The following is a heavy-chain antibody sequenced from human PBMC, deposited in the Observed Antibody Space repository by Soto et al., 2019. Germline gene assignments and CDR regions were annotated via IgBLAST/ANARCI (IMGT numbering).Heavy chain of an antibody. CDR3: ATGIVVVPAAIVAFDI. Sequence: QVQLVQSGAEVKKPGSSVKVSCKASGGTFSSYTISWVRQAPGQGLEWMGRIIPVLGIANYAQKFQGRVTITADKSTSTASMELSSLRSEDTAVYYCATGIVVVPAAIVAFDIWGQGTMVTVSS. D-gene: IGHD2-2*02. J-gene: IGHJ3*02. CDR2: IIPVLGIA. CDR1: GGTFSSYT. V-gene: IGHV1-69*02.